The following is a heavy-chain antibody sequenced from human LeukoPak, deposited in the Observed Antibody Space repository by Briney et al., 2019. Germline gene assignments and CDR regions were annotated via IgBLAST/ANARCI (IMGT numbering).Heavy chain of an antibody. Sequence: PGGSLRLSCAASGLTFSSYSMNWVRHAPGKGLEWVSYISSSSSTIYYADSVKGRFTISRDNAKNSLYLQMNSLRAEDTAVYYCARSKGGSYYYYYMDVWGKGTTVTVSS. CDR2: ISSSSSTI. CDR1: GLTFSSYS. CDR3: ARSKGGSYYYYYMDV. D-gene: IGHD3-16*01. V-gene: IGHV3-48*01. J-gene: IGHJ6*03.